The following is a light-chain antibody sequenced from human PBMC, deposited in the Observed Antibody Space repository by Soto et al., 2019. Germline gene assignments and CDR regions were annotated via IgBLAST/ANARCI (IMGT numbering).Light chain of an antibody. CDR3: QQYDRYPRT. V-gene: IGKV1D-16*01. CDR2: GAS. CDR1: RGISTG. Sequence: DIRMTRFPWSGSASLGARAKFTFRGSRGISTGLAWYRQKQERAPKSLIYGASRLQSGVPPRFSGSGCETDFTLTISGLQPEDFATYYCQQYDRYPRTFGQGTKVEIK. J-gene: IGKJ1*01.